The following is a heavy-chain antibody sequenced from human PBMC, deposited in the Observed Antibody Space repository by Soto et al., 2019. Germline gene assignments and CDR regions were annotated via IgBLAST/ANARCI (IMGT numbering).Heavy chain of an antibody. J-gene: IGHJ6*02. CDR2: MNPNSGNT. D-gene: IGHD3-3*01. V-gene: IGHV1-8*01. Sequence: QVQLVQSGAEVKKPGASVKVSCKASGYTFTSYDINWVRQATGQGLEWMGWMNPNSGNTGYAQKFQGRVTMTRNTSMSXXYXEXXSLRSEDAVVYYCARAIGITIFGVVIHYYYYGMDVWGQGTTVTVSS. CDR1: GYTFTSYD. CDR3: ARAIGITIFGVVIHYYYYGMDV.